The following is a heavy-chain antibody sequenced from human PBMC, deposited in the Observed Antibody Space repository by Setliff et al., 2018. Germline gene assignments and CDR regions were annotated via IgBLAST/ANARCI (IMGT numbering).Heavy chain of an antibody. CDR3: ARAGWYNWFDP. Sequence: PGESLKISCKGSGYSFTSYWIGWVRQMPGKGLEWMGIIYPEDSNIRYSPSFQGQVTISADRSINTAYLQWGSLKASDTAMYYCARAGWYNWFDPWGQGTLVTVSS. J-gene: IGHJ5*02. CDR2: IYPEDSNI. D-gene: IGHD2-15*01. CDR1: GYSFTSYW. V-gene: IGHV5-51*01.